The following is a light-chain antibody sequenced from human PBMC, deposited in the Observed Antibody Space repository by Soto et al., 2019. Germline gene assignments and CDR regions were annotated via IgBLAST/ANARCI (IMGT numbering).Light chain of an antibody. CDR3: QQSYSTPWT. J-gene: IGKJ1*01. CDR1: QNINTY. Sequence: DIQMTQSPYSLSAAVGDRVTIACRASQNINTYLNWYQQKPGKAPKLLIFDAASLQSGVPSRFSGSGSGTDFTLTISSLQPEDFATYYCQQSYSTPWTFGQGTKVDIK. V-gene: IGKV1-39*01. CDR2: DAA.